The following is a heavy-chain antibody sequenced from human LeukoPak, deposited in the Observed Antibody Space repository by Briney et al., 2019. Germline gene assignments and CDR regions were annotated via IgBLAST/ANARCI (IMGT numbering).Heavy chain of an antibody. CDR2: INPNSGGT. CDR1: GYTFTGYY. Sequence: ASVKVSCKASGYTFTGYYMHWVRQAPGQGLEWMGWINPNSGGTNYAQKFQGRVTMTRDTSISTAYMELSRLRSDDTAVYYRARDDRYCSGGSCFNWGQGTLVTVSS. J-gene: IGHJ4*02. CDR3: ARDDRYCSGGSCFN. V-gene: IGHV1-2*02. D-gene: IGHD2-15*01.